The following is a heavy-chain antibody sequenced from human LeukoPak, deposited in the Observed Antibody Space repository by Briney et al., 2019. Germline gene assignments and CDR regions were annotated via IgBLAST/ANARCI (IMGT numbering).Heavy chain of an antibody. V-gene: IGHV3-33*03. Sequence: PGGSLRLSCAASGFTFSSYGMHWVRQAPGKGLEWVAVIWYDGSNKYYADSVKGRFTISRDNSKNTLYLQMNSLRGEDTAVYYCAKWGNWKILENRGQGILVTVSS. CDR3: AKWGNWKILEN. CDR2: IWYDGSNK. J-gene: IGHJ4*02. CDR1: GFTFSSYG. D-gene: IGHD1-20*01.